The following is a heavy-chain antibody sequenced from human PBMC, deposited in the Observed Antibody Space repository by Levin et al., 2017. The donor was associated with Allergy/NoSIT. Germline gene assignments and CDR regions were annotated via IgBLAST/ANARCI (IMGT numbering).Heavy chain of an antibody. CDR2: ISGNGGVT. CDR1: GFTFNSYT. V-gene: IGHV3-23*01. CDR3: ARGLYADNPIIAFDF. D-gene: IGHD4-23*01. J-gene: IGHJ3*01. Sequence: GESLKISCAASGFTFNSYTMTWVRQAPGKGLEWVSAISGNGGVTYYADSVKGRFTISRDNSKNTLYLQMNTLRAEDTALYYCARGLYADNPIIAFDFWGQGTMVTVSS.